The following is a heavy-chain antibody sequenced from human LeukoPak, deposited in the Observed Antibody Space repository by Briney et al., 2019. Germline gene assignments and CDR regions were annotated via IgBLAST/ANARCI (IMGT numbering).Heavy chain of an antibody. Sequence: GGSLRLSCAASGFTFSTAWMSWVRQAPGKGLEWAGRIKSKTDGGTADYAAPVKGRFAISRDNSKNTLYLQMNSLRAEDTAVYYCARVSSSGWYINWFNPWGQGTLVTVSS. J-gene: IGHJ5*02. CDR2: IKSKTDGGTA. D-gene: IGHD6-19*01. V-gene: IGHV3-15*01. CDR1: GFTFSTAW. CDR3: ARVSSSGWYINWFNP.